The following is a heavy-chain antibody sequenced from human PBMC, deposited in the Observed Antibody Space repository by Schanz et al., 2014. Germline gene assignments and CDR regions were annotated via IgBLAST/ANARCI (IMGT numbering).Heavy chain of an antibody. CDR2: IIPILDKT. CDR1: GGTFSSST. Sequence: QVQLVQSGAEVKKPGSSVTVSFKASGGTFSSSTLTWVRQAPGQGLEWMGRIIPILDKTNYAQKFQGRVTMTADKSTSTVYMEVSGLRSEDTAVYYCATVYRTRYYAMDVWGQGTTVTVSS. D-gene: IGHD5-12*01. V-gene: IGHV1-69*08. J-gene: IGHJ6*02. CDR3: ATVYRTRYYAMDV.